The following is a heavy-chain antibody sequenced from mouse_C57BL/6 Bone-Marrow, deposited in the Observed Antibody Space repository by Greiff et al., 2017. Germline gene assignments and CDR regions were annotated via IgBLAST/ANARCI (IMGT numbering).Heavy chain of an antibody. V-gene: IGHV14-3*01. D-gene: IGHD1-1*01. J-gene: IGHJ2*01. CDR3: ASRVRVTTGVYFDY. CDR2: IDPANGNT. CDR1: GFNIKNTY. Sequence: VQLKESVAELVRPGASVKLSCTASGFNIKNTYMHWVKQRPEQGLEWIGRIDPANGNTKYAPKFQGKATITADTSSNTAYLQLSSLTSEDTAIYYGASRVRVTTGVYFDYWGQGTTLTVSS.